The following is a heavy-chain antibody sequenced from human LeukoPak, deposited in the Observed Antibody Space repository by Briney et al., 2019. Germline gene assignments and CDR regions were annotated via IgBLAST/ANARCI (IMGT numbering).Heavy chain of an antibody. CDR2: IYYSGST. D-gene: IGHD3-22*01. V-gene: IGHV4-30-4*01. Sequence: SQTLSLTCTVSGGSISSGDYYWSWIRQPPGKGLEWIGYIYYSGSTNYNPSLKSRVTISVDTSKNQFSLKVSSVTAADTAVYYCARAGDRSGYADYWGQGTLVTVSS. J-gene: IGHJ4*02. CDR1: GGSISSGDYY. CDR3: ARAGDRSGYADY.